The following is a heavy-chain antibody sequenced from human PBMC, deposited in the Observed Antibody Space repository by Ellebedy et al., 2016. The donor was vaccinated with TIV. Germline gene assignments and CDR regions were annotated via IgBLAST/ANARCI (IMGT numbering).Heavy chain of an antibody. D-gene: IGHD3-22*01. CDR1: GGTFSSYA. V-gene: IGHV1-69*04. J-gene: IGHJ4*02. CDR3: ARLIGDSSEGSGDY. CDR2: IIPILGIA. Sequence: ASVKVSCKASGGTFSSYAISWVRQAPGQGLEWMGRIIPILGIANYAQKFQGRVTITADKSTSTAYMELSSLRSEDTAVYYCARLIGDSSEGSGDYWGQGTLVTVSS.